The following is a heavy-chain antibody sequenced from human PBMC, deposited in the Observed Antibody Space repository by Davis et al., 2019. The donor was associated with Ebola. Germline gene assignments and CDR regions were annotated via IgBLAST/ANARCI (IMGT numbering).Heavy chain of an antibody. CDR1: GFTFSSYS. J-gene: IGHJ6*04. CDR2: ISSSSSTI. V-gene: IGHV3-48*02. Sequence: PGGSLRLSFAASGFTFSSYSMNWVRQAPGKGLEWVSYISSSSSTIYYADSVKGRFTISRDNAKNSLYLQMNSLRDEDTAVYYCARVITGTLYYYYYGMDVWGKGTTVTVSS. CDR3: ARVITGTLYYYYYGMDV. D-gene: IGHD1-7*01.